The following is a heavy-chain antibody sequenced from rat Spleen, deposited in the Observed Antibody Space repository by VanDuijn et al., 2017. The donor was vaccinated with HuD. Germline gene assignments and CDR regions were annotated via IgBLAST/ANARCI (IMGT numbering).Heavy chain of an antibody. J-gene: IGHJ2*01. V-gene: IGHV5-31*01. CDR3: TREGNSGYDY. CDR2: ITNTGGST. CDR1: GFTFNNYW. D-gene: IGHD4-3*01. Sequence: EVQLVASGGGLVQPGRSLKLSCVASGFTFNNYWMTWIRQAPGKGLEWVASITNTGGSTYYPDSVKGRFTISRDNAQNTLYLQMNSLRSEDTATYYCTREGNSGYDYWGQGVMVTVSS.